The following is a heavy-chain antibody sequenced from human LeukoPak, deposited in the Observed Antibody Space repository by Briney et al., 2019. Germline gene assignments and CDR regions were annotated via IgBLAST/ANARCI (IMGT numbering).Heavy chain of an antibody. J-gene: IGHJ4*02. V-gene: IGHV1-69*13. CDR2: IIPIFGTA. Sequence: ASVKVSCKASGGTFISYAISWVRQAPGQGLEWMGGIIPIFGTANYAQKFQGRVTITADESTSTAYMELSSLRSEDTAVYYCEIRTGYCSSTSCSTYYFDYWGQGTLVTVSS. D-gene: IGHD2-2*01. CDR1: GGTFISYA. CDR3: EIRTGYCSSTSCSTYYFDY.